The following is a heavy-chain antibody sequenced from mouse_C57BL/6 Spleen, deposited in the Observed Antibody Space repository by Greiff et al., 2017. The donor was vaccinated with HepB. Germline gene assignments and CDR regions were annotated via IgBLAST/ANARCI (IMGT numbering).Heavy chain of an antibody. J-gene: IGHJ4*01. V-gene: IGHV1-59*01. CDR3: ARSPYAMDY. Sequence: QVHLKQPGAELVRPGTSVKLSCKASGYTFTSYWMHWVKQRPGQGLEWIGVIDPSDSYTNYNQKFKGKATLTVDTSSSTAYMQLSSLTSEDSAVYYCARSPYAMDYWGQGTSVTVSS. CDR2: IDPSDSYT. CDR1: GYTFTSYW.